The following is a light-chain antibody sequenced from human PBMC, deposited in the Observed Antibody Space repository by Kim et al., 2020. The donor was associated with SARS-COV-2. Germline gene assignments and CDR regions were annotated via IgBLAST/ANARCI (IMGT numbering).Light chain of an antibody. CDR3: QHYHDWPPWT. CDR1: QTINSH. J-gene: IGKJ1*01. V-gene: IGKV3-15*01. Sequence: GERVPPLRRARQTINSHLAWYQQKPGQAPRLLIYDASTRATDVPARFSGSGSGTEFTLTISSLQSEDFAVYYCQHYHDWPPWTFGQGTKVDIK. CDR2: DAS.